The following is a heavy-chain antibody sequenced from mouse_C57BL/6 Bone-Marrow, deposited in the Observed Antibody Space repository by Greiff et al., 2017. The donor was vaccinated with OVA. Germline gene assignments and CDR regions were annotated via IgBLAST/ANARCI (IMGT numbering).Heavy chain of an antibody. CDR1: GYAFSSSW. J-gene: IGHJ2*01. CDR3: ARRGIYCYGSSFYFDY. D-gene: IGHD1-1*01. CDR2: IYPGDGDT. V-gene: IGHV1-82*01. Sequence: VQLQESGPELVKPGASVKISCKASGYAFSSSWMNWVKQRPGKGLEWIGRIYPGDGDTNYNGKFKGKATLTADKSSSTAYMQLSSLTSEDSAVYFCARRGIYCYGSSFYFDYWGQGTTLTVSS.